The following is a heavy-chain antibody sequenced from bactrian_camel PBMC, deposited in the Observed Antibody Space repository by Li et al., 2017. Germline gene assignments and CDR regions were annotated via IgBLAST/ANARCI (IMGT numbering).Heavy chain of an antibody. CDR3: AAAFGNSGTWYDRGRYNF. D-gene: IGHD2*01. Sequence: HVQLVESGGGTVKPGGSLRLSCQASGYSTSGSYCMGWFRQAPGQEREGVAATHGGVTYYSDSVKGRFTITLDKAKNTLYVQMNTLRPEDTGMYYRAAAFGNSGTWYDRGRYNFWGQGTQVTVS. CDR2: THGGVT. CDR1: GYSTSGSYC. J-gene: IGHJ4*01. V-gene: IGHV3S55*01.